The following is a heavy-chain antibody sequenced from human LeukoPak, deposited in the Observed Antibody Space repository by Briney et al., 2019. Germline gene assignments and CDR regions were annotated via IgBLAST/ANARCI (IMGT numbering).Heavy chain of an antibody. Sequence: ASVKVSCRASGYIFTDYYMHWVRQAPGQGLEWMGWINPNSGDTNFAQKFQGRVTMTRDTSINTAYMQLSGLTSDDTAVYYCAKDRYGDYVYYAMDVWGKGTTVTVSS. CDR1: GYIFTDYY. CDR3: AKDRYGDYVYYAMDV. V-gene: IGHV1-2*02. J-gene: IGHJ6*04. CDR2: INPNSGDT. D-gene: IGHD4-17*01.